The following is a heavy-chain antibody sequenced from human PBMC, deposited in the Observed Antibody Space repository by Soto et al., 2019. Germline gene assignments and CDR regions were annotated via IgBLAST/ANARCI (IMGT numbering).Heavy chain of an antibody. CDR2: ISAYNGNT. CDR1: GYTFTSYG. Sequence: ASVKVSCKASGYTFTSYGISWVRQAPGQGLEWMGWISAYNGNTNYAQKLQGRVTMNTDTSTSTAYMELRSLRSDDTAVYYCAREGQAYCGGDCYSDAFDIWGQGTMVTVSS. CDR3: AREGQAYCGGDCYSDAFDI. V-gene: IGHV1-18*01. D-gene: IGHD2-21*01. J-gene: IGHJ3*02.